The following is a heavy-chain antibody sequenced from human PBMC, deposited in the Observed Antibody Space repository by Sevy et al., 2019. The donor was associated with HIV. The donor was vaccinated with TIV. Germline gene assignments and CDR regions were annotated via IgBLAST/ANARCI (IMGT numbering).Heavy chain of an antibody. CDR1: GFTVSSNY. D-gene: IGHD5-12*01. Sequence: GESLKISCAASGFTVSSNYMSWVRQAPGKGLEWVSVIYSGGSTYYADSVKGRFTISRDNSKNTLYLQMNSLRAEDTAVYYCARDRVAGTDVWGQGTTVTVSS. V-gene: IGHV3-53*01. CDR2: IYSGGST. CDR3: ARDRVAGTDV. J-gene: IGHJ6*02.